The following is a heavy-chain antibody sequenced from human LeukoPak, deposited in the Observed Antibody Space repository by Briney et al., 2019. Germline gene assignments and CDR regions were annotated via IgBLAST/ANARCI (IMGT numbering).Heavy chain of an antibody. CDR3: ASYMTTVTTGDFDV. D-gene: IGHD4-17*01. V-gene: IGHV3-30*03. CDR2: ISYDGSNK. CDR1: GFTFSSYG. Sequence: GRSLRLSCAASGFTFSSYGMHWVRQAPGKGLVWVAVISYDGSNKYYADSVKGRFTISRDNSKNTLYLQMNSLRAEDTAVYYCASYMTTVTTGDFDVWGQGTMVTV. J-gene: IGHJ3*01.